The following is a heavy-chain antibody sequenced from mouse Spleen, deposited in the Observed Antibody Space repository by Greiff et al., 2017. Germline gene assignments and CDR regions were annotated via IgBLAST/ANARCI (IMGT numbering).Heavy chain of an antibody. V-gene: IGHV5-6*02. J-gene: IGHJ2*01. CDR3: ARHPIYDGYPYYFDY. D-gene: IGHD2-3*01. CDR1: GFTFSSYG. CDR2: ISSGGSYT. Sequence: EVKLVESGGDLVKPGGSLKLSCAASGFTFSSYGMSWVRQTPDKRLEWVATISSGGSYTYYPDSVKGRFTISRDNAKNTLYLQMSSLKSEDTAMYYCARHPIYDGYPYYFDYWGQGTTLTVSS.